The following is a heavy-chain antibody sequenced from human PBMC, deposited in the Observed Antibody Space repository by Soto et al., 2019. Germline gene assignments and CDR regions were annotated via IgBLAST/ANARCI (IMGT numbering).Heavy chain of an antibody. Sequence: EVRLVESGGGLIQPGGSLTVSCAASGFSVSDNYMSWVRQPPGKGLEWVSVIYRGGTIFYADSVKGRFIISRDSSKNTMYLQMNTLRGEDTATYYCARVSCSGGGCYSDWYFDLWGRGTLVTVSS. CDR3: ARVSCSGGGCYSDWYFDL. J-gene: IGHJ2*01. D-gene: IGHD2-15*01. CDR1: GFSVSDNY. V-gene: IGHV3-53*01. CDR2: IYRGGTI.